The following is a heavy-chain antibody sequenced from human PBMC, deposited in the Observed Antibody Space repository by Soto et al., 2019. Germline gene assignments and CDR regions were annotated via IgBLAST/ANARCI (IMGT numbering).Heavy chain of an antibody. J-gene: IGHJ4*02. D-gene: IGHD6-19*01. CDR2: ITTSGSDM. V-gene: IGHV3-48*03. Sequence: GGSLRLSCAGSGFPFSTYEMNWVRQAPGKGLEWIAHITTSGSDMNYADSVKGRFTISRDNSKSSVFLQMNSLRAEDTAVYYCARRDSGCSMRWEIVRSSHCESWGQGTLVTVYS. CDR1: GFPFSTYE. CDR3: ARRDSGCSMRWEIVRSSHCES.